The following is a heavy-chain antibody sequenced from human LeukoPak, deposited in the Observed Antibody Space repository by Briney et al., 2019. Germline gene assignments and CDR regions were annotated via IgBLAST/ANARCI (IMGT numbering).Heavy chain of an antibody. CDR2: IYYSGST. J-gene: IGHJ2*01. CDR3: AREWGVEMATIGYFDL. V-gene: IGHV4-59*01. Sequence: SETLSLTCTVSGGSISSYYWSWIRQPPGKGLEWIGYIYYSGSTNYNPSLKSRVTISVDTSKNQFSLKLSSVTAADTAVYYCAREWGVEMATIGYFDLWGRGALVTVSS. D-gene: IGHD5-24*01. CDR1: GGSISSYY.